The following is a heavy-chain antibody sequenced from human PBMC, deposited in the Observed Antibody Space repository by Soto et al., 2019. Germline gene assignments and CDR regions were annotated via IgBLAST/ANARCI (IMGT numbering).Heavy chain of an antibody. J-gene: IGHJ6*03. Sequence: GGSLRLSCAASGFTFSSYWMSWVRQAPGKGLEWVANIKQDGSEKYYVDSVKGRFTISRDNAKNSLYLQMNSLRAEDTAVYYCAREPQSYCSGGSCYPNYYYYYYMDVWGKGTTVTVSS. D-gene: IGHD2-15*01. V-gene: IGHV3-7*01. CDR3: AREPQSYCSGGSCYPNYYYYYYMDV. CDR2: IKQDGSEK. CDR1: GFTFSSYW.